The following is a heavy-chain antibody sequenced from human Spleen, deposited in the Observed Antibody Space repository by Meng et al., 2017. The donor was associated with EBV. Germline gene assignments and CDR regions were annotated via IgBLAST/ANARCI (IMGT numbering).Heavy chain of an antibody. J-gene: IGHJ4*02. CDR1: GFSFSTSA. CDR2: ISGSGDTT. CDR3: AKDRSED. D-gene: IGHD3-3*01. V-gene: IGHV3-23*01. Sequence: ELQLLGSGGGLVQPGGSLVLSCAASGFSFSTSAMSWVRQAPGKGLEWVSTISGSGDTTYYADSVKGRFAISRDNSKNTLYLQMNSLRADDTAVYYCAKDRSEDWGQGTLVTVSS.